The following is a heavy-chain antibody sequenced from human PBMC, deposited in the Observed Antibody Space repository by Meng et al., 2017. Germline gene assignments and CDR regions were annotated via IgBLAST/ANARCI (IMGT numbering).Heavy chain of an antibody. V-gene: IGHV3-48*03. CDR3: ARALIYADYGSYYYYYYGMDV. CDR1: GFTFSSYA. D-gene: IGHD4-17*01. Sequence: GESLKISCAASGFTFSSYAMSWVRQAPGKGLEWVSYISSSGSTIYYADSVKGRFTISRDNAKNSLYLQMNSLRAEDTAVYYCARALIYADYGSYYYYYYGMDVWGQGTTVTVSS. J-gene: IGHJ6*02. CDR2: ISSSGSTI.